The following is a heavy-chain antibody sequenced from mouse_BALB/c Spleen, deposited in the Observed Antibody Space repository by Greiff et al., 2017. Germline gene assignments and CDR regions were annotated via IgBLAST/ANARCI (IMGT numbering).Heavy chain of an antibody. V-gene: IGHV1-5*01. Sequence: EVMLVESGTVLARPGASVKMSCKASGYTFTSYWMHWVKQRPGQGLEWIGAIYPGNSDTSYNQKFKGKAKLTAVTSTSTAYMELSSLTNEDSAVYYCTRWDYGSFYAMDYWGQGTSVTVSS. J-gene: IGHJ4*01. CDR3: TRWDYGSFYAMDY. CDR2: IYPGNSDT. CDR1: GYTFTSYW. D-gene: IGHD1-1*01.